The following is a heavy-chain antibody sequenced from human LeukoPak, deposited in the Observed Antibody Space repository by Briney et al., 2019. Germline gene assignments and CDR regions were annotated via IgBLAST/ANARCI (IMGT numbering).Heavy chain of an antibody. D-gene: IGHD3-10*01. CDR3: ARSGYGAGSCLNWFDP. Sequence: ASVKVSCKASGYTFTGYYIHWVPHAPGQGLEWMGWINPNSGGTNYAQKFQGSVTMTRDTSISTAYMELSRLRSDDTAVYYCARSGYGAGSCLNWFDPWGQGTMVTVSS. CDR1: GYTFTGYY. V-gene: IGHV1-2*02. CDR2: INPNSGGT. J-gene: IGHJ5*02.